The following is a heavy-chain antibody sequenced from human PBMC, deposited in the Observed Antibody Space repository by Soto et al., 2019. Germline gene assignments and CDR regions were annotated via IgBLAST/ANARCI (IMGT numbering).Heavy chain of an antibody. CDR2: IIPILGIA. CDR1: GGTFSSYT. V-gene: IGHV1-69*08. D-gene: IGHD6-19*01. J-gene: IGHJ5*02. Sequence: QVQLVQSGAEVKKPGSSVKVSCKASGGTFSSYTISWVRQAPGQGLEWMGRIIPILGIANYAQKFQGRVTITXXKXTXXGYMELSSLRSEDTAVYYCARDPGIAVAGGGWFDPWGQGTLVTVSS. CDR3: ARDPGIAVAGGGWFDP.